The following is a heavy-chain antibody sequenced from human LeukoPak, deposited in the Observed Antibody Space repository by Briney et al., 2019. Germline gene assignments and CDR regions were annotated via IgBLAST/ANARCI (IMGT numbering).Heavy chain of an antibody. V-gene: IGHV3-23*01. CDR3: APEEGNWYYFDY. D-gene: IGHD1-20*01. CDR1: GFTFSTYA. CDR2: ISGSGGNT. J-gene: IGHJ4*02. Sequence: GGSLRLSCAASGFTFSTYAISWVRQAPGKGLEWVSLISGSGGNTNYADSVKGRFTISRDNSKKTLYLQMNSLRAEDSAVYYCAPEEGNWYYFDYWGQGTVVTVSS.